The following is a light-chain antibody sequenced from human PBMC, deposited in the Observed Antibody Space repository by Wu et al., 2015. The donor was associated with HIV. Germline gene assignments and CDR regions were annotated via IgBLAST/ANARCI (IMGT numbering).Light chain of an antibody. Sequence: DIQMTQSPSTLSASVGDRVTITCRASQSISSWLAWYQQKPGKAPKLLIYKASSSESGVPSGFSGSGSGTEFTLTISSLQPDDFATYYCQQYNSYSRTFGQGTKVEIK. J-gene: IGKJ1*01. V-gene: IGKV1-5*03. CDR2: KAS. CDR1: QSISSW. CDR3: QQYNSYSRT.